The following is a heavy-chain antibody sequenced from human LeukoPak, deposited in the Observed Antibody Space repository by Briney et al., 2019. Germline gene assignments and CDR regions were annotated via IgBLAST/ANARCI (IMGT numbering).Heavy chain of an antibody. CDR2: ITFDGKNK. V-gene: IGHV3-30*18. Sequence: PGGSLRLSCAASGFTFNYCGLHWVRQAPGKGLEWVAVITFDGKNKYYADSVKGRFTISRDDSKGTLYLHMNSLRVEDTALYYCAKDVGGYGAYLGAFGSWGQGTMVTVSS. CDR1: GFTFNYCG. CDR3: AKDVGGYGAYLGAFGS. D-gene: IGHD4-17*01. J-gene: IGHJ3*02.